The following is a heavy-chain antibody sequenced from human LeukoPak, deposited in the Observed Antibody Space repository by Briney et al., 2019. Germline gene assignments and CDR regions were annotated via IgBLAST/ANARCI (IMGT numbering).Heavy chain of an antibody. J-gene: IGHJ3*02. D-gene: IGHD3-9*01. Sequence: GGSLRLSCAASGFSLSSCWMSWVRQAPGKGLEWVANINEDGSEQYYVDSVKGRFTMSRDNAKNSLYLQVNSLRDEDTALYYCAREKELVNDAFDIWGQGTMVTVSS. CDR2: INEDGSEQ. CDR3: AREKELVNDAFDI. V-gene: IGHV3-7*01. CDR1: GFSLSSCW.